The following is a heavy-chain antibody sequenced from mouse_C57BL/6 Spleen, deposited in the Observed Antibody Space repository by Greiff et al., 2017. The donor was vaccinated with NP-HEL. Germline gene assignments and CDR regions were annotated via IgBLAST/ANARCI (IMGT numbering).Heavy chain of an antibody. CDR2: INPNNGGT. J-gene: IGHJ4*01. CDR1: GYTFTDYN. CDR3: ARYLLRSRGAMDY. D-gene: IGHD1-1*01. V-gene: IGHV1-22*01. Sequence: VQLQQSGPELVKPGASVKMSCKASGYTFTDYNMHWVKQSHGKSLEWIGYINPNNGGTSYNQKFKGKATLTVNKSSSTAYMELRSLTSEDSAVYYCARYLLRSRGAMDYWGQGTSVTVSS.